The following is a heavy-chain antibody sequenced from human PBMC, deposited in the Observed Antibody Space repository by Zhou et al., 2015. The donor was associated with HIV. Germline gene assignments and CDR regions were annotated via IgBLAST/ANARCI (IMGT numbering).Heavy chain of an antibody. V-gene: IGHV1-69*06. Sequence: QVQLVQSGAEVKKPGASVKVSCKASGYTFTGYYMHWVRQAPGQGLEWMGGIIPIFGTANYAQKFQGRVTITADKSTSTAYMELSSLRSEDTAVYYCARSPYCSGGSCYAWFDPWGQGTLVTVSS. CDR3: ARSPYCSGGSCYAWFDP. CDR1: GYTFTGYY. D-gene: IGHD2-15*01. CDR2: IIPIFGTA. J-gene: IGHJ5*02.